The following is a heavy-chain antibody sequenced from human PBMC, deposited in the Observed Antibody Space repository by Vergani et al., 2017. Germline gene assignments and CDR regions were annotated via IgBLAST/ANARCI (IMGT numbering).Heavy chain of an antibody. CDR2: INPNSGGT. J-gene: IGHJ4*02. Sequence: QVQLVQSGAEVKKPGASVKVSCKASGYTFTGYYMHWVRQAPGQGLEWMGWINPNSGGTNYAQKFQGRVTMTRDTSISTAYMELSRLRSEDTAVYYCAREVAMGPLGRRSHGYWGQGTLVTVSS. D-gene: IGHD5-12*01. V-gene: IGHV1-2*02. CDR1: GYTFTGYY. CDR3: AREVAMGPLGRRSHGY.